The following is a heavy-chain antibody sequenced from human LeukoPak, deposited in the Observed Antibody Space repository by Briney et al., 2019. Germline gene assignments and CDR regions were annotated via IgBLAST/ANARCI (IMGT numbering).Heavy chain of an antibody. CDR3: ARSPTGSGWYYFDY. D-gene: IGHD6-19*01. Sequence: GRSLRLSCAASGFTFSSYDMHWVRQAPGKGLEWVSYISSSGSTIYYADSVKGRFTISRDNAKNSLYLQMNSLRAEDTAVYYCARSPTGSGWYYFDYWGQGTLVTVSS. J-gene: IGHJ4*02. CDR2: ISSSGSTI. V-gene: IGHV3-48*03. CDR1: GFTFSSYD.